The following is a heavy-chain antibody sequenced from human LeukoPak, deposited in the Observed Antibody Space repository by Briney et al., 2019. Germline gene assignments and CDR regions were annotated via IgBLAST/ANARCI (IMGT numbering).Heavy chain of an antibody. CDR1: GFTFDDYA. Sequence: PGGFLRLSCAASGFTFDDYAMHWVRQAPGKGLEWVSGISWNSGSIGYADSVKGRFTISRDNAKNSLFLQMNSLRAEDMALYYCAKDEFVASDFTGAFDIWGQGTMVTVSS. D-gene: IGHD2-8*02. CDR2: ISWNSGSI. CDR3: AKDEFVASDFTGAFDI. J-gene: IGHJ3*02. V-gene: IGHV3-9*03.